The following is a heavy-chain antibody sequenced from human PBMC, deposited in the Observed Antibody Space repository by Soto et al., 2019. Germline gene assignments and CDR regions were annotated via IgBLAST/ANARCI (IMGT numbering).Heavy chain of an antibody. D-gene: IGHD3-10*01. CDR1: GGSFSGYY. CDR3: ARVRGSGSSLGWFDP. J-gene: IGHJ5*02. Sequence: QVQLQQWGAGLLKPSETLSLTCAVYGGSFSGYYWSWIRQPPGKGLEWIGEINHSGSTNYNPSLKSRVTISVDTSKNQFSLKLSSVTAADTAVYYCARVRGSGSSLGWFDPWGQGTLVTVSS. CDR2: INHSGST. V-gene: IGHV4-34*01.